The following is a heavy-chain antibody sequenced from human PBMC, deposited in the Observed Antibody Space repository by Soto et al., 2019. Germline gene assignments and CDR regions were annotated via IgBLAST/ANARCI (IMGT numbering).Heavy chain of an antibody. CDR2: IIPIFGTA. Sequence: QVQLVQSGAEVKEPGSSVKVSCKASGGTFSSYAISWVRQAPGQGLEWMGGIIPIFGTANYAQKFQGRATITADESTRTAYTALSSLRSEDTAVYYCARGLGVAGTVYYYYGMDVWGQGTTVTVSS. V-gene: IGHV1-69*12. CDR3: ARGLGVAGTVYYYYGMDV. CDR1: GGTFSSYA. J-gene: IGHJ6*02. D-gene: IGHD6-19*01.